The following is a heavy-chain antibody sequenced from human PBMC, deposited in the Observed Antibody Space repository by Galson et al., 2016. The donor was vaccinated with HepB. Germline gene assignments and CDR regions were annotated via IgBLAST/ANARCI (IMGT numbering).Heavy chain of an antibody. CDR2: TRNKANSYAT. J-gene: IGHJ4*02. Sequence: SLRLSCAASGFPFSDHSMDWFRQGPGKGLEWVGRTRNKANSYATGYAASVKGRFTISRDDSKNSLYLQMNSLKIEDTAVYYCARVGYGSSTTCRQAYDYWGQGTLVTVSS. D-gene: IGHD2-2*01. V-gene: IGHV3-72*01. CDR1: GFPFSDHS. CDR3: ARVGYGSSTTCRQAYDY.